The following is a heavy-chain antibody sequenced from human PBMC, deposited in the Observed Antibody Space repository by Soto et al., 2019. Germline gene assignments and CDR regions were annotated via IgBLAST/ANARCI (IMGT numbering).Heavy chain of an antibody. D-gene: IGHD6-13*01. V-gene: IGHV4-4*07. Sequence: SETLSLTCTVSGGSISSYYWSWLRQPAGKGLEWIGRIHTTENTNYNPSPKSRVTMSVDTSNNQFSLRLSSLTAADTAVYYCARALSSAAGLYFDYWGQGTLVTVSS. CDR2: IHTTENT. J-gene: IGHJ4*02. CDR3: ARALSSAAGLYFDY. CDR1: GGSISSYY.